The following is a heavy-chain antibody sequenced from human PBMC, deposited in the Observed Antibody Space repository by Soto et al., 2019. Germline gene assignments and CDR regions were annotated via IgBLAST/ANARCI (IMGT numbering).Heavy chain of an antibody. Sequence: QVQLQESGPGLVKPSQTLSLTCTVSGGSISSGGYYWSWIRQHPGKVLEWIGYIYYSGSTYYNPFLKSRVTMSVDTSKNQFSLKLSSVAAADTAVYYCARIWLGYSSGWYFDYWGQGTLVTASS. D-gene: IGHD6-19*01. CDR3: ARIWLGYSSGWYFDY. J-gene: IGHJ4*02. CDR1: GGSISSGGYY. V-gene: IGHV4-31*03. CDR2: IYYSGST.